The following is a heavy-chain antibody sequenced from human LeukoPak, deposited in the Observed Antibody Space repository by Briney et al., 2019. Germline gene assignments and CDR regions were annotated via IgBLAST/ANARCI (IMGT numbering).Heavy chain of an antibody. V-gene: IGHV3-30-3*01. CDR3: ARDLLYGSSTSCYAVYYYGMDV. CDR2: ISYDGSNK. D-gene: IGHD2-2*01. J-gene: IGHJ6*02. Sequence: GGSLRLPCAASGFTFSSYAMHWVRQAPGKGLEWVAVISYDGSNKYYADSVKGRFTISRDNSKNTLYLQMNSLRAEDTAVYYCARDLLYGSSTSCYAVYYYGMDVWGQGTTVTVSS. CDR1: GFTFSSYA.